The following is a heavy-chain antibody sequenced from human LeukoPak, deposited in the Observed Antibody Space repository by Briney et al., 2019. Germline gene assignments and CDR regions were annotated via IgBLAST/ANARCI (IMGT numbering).Heavy chain of an antibody. CDR1: GGSPSSDY. CDR2: IYYSGST. V-gene: IGHV4-59*01. Sequence: PETLSLTCTLSGGSPSSDYSSWIRHPPQKGLEWIGYIYYSGSTNYNPSLKSRVTISVDTSKNQFSLKLSSVTAADTAVYYCARDNRGSGSYHDAFDIWGQGTMVTVSS. D-gene: IGHD1-26*01. CDR3: ARDNRGSGSYHDAFDI. J-gene: IGHJ3*02.